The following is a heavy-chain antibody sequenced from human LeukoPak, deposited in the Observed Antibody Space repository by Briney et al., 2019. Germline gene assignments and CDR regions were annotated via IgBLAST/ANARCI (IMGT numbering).Heavy chain of an antibody. V-gene: IGHV4-39*07. CDR1: GGFISSSSYY. Sequence: AETLSLTCTVSGGFISSSSYYWGWIRQPPGKGLEWIGSIYSGSTYYNPSLKSRVTIAVDTSKNQFSLKLSSVTAADTAVYYCARGRGGSCYFWGQGTLVTVSS. D-gene: IGHD2-15*01. CDR3: ARGRGGSCYF. J-gene: IGHJ4*02. CDR2: IYSGST.